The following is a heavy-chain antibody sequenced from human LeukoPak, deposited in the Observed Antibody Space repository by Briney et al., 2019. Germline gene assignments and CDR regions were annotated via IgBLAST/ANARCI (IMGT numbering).Heavy chain of an antibody. CDR3: TWSGLKIES. CDR2: IKTETDGGTT. CDR1: GFTFNSAW. J-gene: IGHJ4*02. V-gene: IGHV3-15*01. Sequence: PGGSLRLSCAASGFTFNSAWMSWVRQAPGKGLEWVAQIKTETDGGTTDYAAPVKGRFTISRDGSKNMVFLQMNSLKTDDTALYYCTWSGLKIESWGQGTLVTVPS. D-gene: IGHD3-3*01.